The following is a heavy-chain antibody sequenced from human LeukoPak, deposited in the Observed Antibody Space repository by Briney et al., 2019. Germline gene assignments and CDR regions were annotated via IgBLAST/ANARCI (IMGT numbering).Heavy chain of an antibody. V-gene: IGHV4-59*01. D-gene: IGHD6-19*01. J-gene: IGHJ4*02. Sequence: SETLSLTCTVSGGSINNYYWSWVRQPPGKGLEWIGYIYYTGSTNYNPFLKSRVTISIDTSKNQFSLKLSSVTAADTAVYYCAKDHRWLVQGGFDYWGQGTLVTVSS. CDR1: GGSINNYY. CDR3: AKDHRWLVQGGFDY. CDR2: IYYTGST.